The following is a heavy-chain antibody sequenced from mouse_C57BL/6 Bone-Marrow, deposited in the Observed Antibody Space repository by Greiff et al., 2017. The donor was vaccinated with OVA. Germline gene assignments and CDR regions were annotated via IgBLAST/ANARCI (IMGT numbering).Heavy chain of an antibody. CDR2: ISDGGSYT. J-gene: IGHJ2*01. CDR1: GFTFSSYA. V-gene: IGHV5-4*01. CDR3: AREYYYGSSHYYFDY. Sequence: EVKLMESGGGLVKPGGSLKLSCAASGFTFSSYAMSWVRQTPEKRLEWVATISDGGSYTYYPDNVKGRFTISRDNAKNNLYLQMSHLKSEDTAMYYCAREYYYGSSHYYFDYWGQGTTLTVSS. D-gene: IGHD1-1*01.